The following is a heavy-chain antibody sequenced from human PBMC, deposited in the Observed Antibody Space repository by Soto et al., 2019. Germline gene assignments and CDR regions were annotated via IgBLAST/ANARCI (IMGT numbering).Heavy chain of an antibody. V-gene: IGHV4-30-4*01. Sequence: LSLTCTVSGGSINTINNYWSWIRQPPGKGLEWIGFISYSGSTYYNPSLMSRLTISLDTSTNRFSLKLASVTAADTAVYYCAREEAARIERWFDPWGQGTLVTVSS. J-gene: IGHJ5*02. CDR2: ISYSGST. CDR3: AREEAARIERWFDP. CDR1: GGSINTINNY. D-gene: IGHD6-6*01.